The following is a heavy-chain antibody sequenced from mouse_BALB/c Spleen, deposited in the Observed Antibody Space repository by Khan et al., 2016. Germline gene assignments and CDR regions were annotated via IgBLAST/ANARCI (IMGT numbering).Heavy chain of an antibody. J-gene: IGHJ3*01. Sequence: EVQLQESGPDLVKPSQSLSLTCTVTGFSITSAYSWHWIRQFPGNKLEWMGYIPYSGSTNYNPSLKSRISLTRDTSKNQFFLQLNSVTTEDTATFYCARYYYGGAPWFAYWGQGTLVTVSA. V-gene: IGHV3-1*02. D-gene: IGHD1-1*01. CDR1: GFSITSAYS. CDR2: IPYSGST. CDR3: ARYYYGGAPWFAY.